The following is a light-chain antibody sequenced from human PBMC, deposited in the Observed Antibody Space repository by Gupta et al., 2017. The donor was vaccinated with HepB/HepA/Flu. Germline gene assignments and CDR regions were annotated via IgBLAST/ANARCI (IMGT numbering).Light chain of an antibody. Sequence: DIQMTQSPSSLSASVGDRVTFSCRASQSISSHLNWYQQKPGKAPKLLIYAASSLQSGVPSRFSGSGSGTHFTLSSSRRRPEDFATYYGQQSYGTNTFGQGTRVEIK. CDR1: QSISSH. CDR2: AAS. V-gene: IGKV1-39*01. CDR3: QQSYGTNT. J-gene: IGKJ5*01.